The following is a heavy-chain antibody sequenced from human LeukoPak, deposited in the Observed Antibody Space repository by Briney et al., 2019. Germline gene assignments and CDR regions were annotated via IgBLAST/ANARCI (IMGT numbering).Heavy chain of an antibody. CDR1: GGTFSSYG. Sequence: SVKVSCTASGGTFSSYGISWVRQAPGQGLEWMGGIIPSCGTANYAQKLQGRVTITADKSTSTAYMEMSSLRSEDTAVYYCARSGGSRNGDFWSGYYVRWSDPWGQGTLVTVSS. J-gene: IGHJ5*02. CDR3: ARSGGSRNGDFWSGYYVRWSDP. D-gene: IGHD3-3*01. V-gene: IGHV1-69*06. CDR2: IIPSCGTA.